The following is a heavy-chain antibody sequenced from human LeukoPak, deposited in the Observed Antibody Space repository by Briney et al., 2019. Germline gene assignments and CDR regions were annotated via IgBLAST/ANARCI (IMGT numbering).Heavy chain of an antibody. V-gene: IGHV3-30*02. CDR2: IRYDGSNK. D-gene: IGHD2-2*01. Sequence: GGSLRLSCAASGFTFSSYGMHWVRQAPGKGLEWVAFIRYDGSNKYYADSVKGRFTISRDNSKNTLYLQMNSLRAEDTAVYYCAKDHWDIVVVPAAPGDYWGQGTLVTVSS. CDR3: AKDHWDIVVVPAAPGDY. CDR1: GFTFSSYG. J-gene: IGHJ4*02.